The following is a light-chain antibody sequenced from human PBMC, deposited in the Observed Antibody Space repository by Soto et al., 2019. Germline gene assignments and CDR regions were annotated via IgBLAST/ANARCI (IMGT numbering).Light chain of an antibody. Sequence: EIVMTQSPATLSVSPGERATLSCRASQSVSSNLAWYQQKPGQAPRLLIYGASTRATGIPARFSGSGYGTEFTLTISSLQSEDFAVYYCQQYNKWPLTFGGGTKVDI. CDR2: GAS. CDR3: QQYNKWPLT. V-gene: IGKV3-15*01. J-gene: IGKJ4*01. CDR1: QSVSSN.